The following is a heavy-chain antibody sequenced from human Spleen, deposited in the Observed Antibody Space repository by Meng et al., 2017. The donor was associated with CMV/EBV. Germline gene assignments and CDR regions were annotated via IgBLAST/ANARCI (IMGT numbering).Heavy chain of an antibody. CDR2: ISYDGSNK. D-gene: IGHD2-2*01. V-gene: IGHV3-30*14. CDR1: GFTFSSYA. J-gene: IGHJ6*02. CDR3: ARTKPYCSSTSCYSYYYYGMDV. Sequence: GGSLRLSCAASGFTFSSYAMHWVRQAPGKGLEWVAVISYDGSNKYYADSVKGRFTISRDNSKNTLYLQMNSLRAEDTAVYYCARTKPYCSSTSCYSYYYYGMDVWGQGTTVTVSS.